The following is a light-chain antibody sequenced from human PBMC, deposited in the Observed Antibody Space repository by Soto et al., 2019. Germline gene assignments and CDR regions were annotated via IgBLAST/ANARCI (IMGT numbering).Light chain of an antibody. V-gene: IGLV1-51*01. J-gene: IGLJ2*01. CDR1: SSNIGNNY. CDR2: DNN. Sequence: QAVVTQPPSVSAAPGQTVTISCSGSSSNIGNNYVSWYQQLPGTAPKLLIYDNNKRPSGIPDRFSGSKSGTSVTLGITGLQTGDEADYYCGTWDSSLSAHVVFGGGTKVTVL. CDR3: GTWDSSLSAHVV.